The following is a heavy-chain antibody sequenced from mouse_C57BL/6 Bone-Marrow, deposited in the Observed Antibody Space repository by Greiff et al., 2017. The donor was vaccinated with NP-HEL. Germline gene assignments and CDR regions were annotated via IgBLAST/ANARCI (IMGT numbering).Heavy chain of an antibody. J-gene: IGHJ2*01. CDR1: GYAFSSSW. CDR3: ARSLYYGSSYVYYFDY. V-gene: IGHV1-82*01. D-gene: IGHD1-1*01. Sequence: QVQLQQSGPELVKPGASVKISCKASGYAFSSSWMNWVKQRPGKGLEWIGRIYPGDGDTNYNGKFKGKATLTADKSSSTAYMQLSSLTSEDSAVYFCARSLYYGSSYVYYFDYWGQGTTLTVSS. CDR2: IYPGDGDT.